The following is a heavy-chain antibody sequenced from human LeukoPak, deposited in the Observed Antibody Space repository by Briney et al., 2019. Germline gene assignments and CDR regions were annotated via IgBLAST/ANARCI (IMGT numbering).Heavy chain of an antibody. CDR2: TSDRGDYT. CDR3: ARKAQYNGHYPLDY. Sequence: GGSLRLSCAASGFTFTSYSMSWVRQAPGKGLEWVSGTSDRGDYTYYADSVKGRFTISRDSSKNTLFLQMNSLRAEDTALYFCARKAQYNGHYPLDYCGQGTLVTVSS. CDR1: GFTFTSYS. J-gene: IGHJ4*02. V-gene: IGHV3-23*01. D-gene: IGHD1-7*01.